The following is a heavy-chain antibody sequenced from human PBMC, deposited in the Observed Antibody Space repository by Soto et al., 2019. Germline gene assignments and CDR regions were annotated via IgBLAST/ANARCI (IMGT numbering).Heavy chain of an antibody. Sequence: EVQLVESGGGLVQPGGSLRLSCAASGFTFSSYDMHWVRQATGKGLEWVSAIGTAGDTYYPGSVKGRFTISRENAKNSLYRQMNSLRAGDTAVYYCARDSGYCSGGSCGFGMDVWGQGTTVTVSS. CDR2: IGTAGDT. D-gene: IGHD2-15*01. CDR1: GFTFSSYD. CDR3: ARDSGYCSGGSCGFGMDV. V-gene: IGHV3-13*04. J-gene: IGHJ6*02.